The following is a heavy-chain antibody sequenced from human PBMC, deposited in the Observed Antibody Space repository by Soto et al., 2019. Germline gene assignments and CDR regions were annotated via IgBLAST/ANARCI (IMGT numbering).Heavy chain of an antibody. D-gene: IGHD5-12*01. CDR1: GFTFSSYW. CDR3: AREKRWLQLRNAFDI. CDR2: INSDGSST. J-gene: IGHJ3*02. Sequence: EVQLVESGGGLVQPGGSLRLSCAASGFTFSSYWMHWVRQAPGKGLVWVSRINSDGSSTSYADSVKGRFTISRANAKNTLYLQMNSLRAEDTAVYYCAREKRWLQLRNAFDIWGQGTMVTVSS. V-gene: IGHV3-74*01.